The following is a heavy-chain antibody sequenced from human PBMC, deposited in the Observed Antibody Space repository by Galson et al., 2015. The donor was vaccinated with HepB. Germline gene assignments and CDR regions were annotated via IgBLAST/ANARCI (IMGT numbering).Heavy chain of an antibody. CDR1: GFTFSSYA. Sequence: SLRLSCAASGFTFSSYAMSWVRQAPGKGLEWVSAISGSGGSTYYADSVKGRFTISRDNSKNTLYLQMNSLRAEDTAVYYCAKGFYYDSSGYYYGDYYYGMDVWGQGTTVTVSS. D-gene: IGHD3-22*01. V-gene: IGHV3-23*01. CDR3: AKGFYYDSSGYYYGDYYYGMDV. CDR2: ISGSGGST. J-gene: IGHJ6*02.